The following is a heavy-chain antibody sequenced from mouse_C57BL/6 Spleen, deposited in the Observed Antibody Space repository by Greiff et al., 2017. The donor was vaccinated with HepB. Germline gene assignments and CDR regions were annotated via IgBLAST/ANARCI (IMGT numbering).Heavy chain of an antibody. J-gene: IGHJ3*01. CDR1: GYTFTSYW. V-gene: IGHV1-52*01. Sequence: QVQLQQPGAELVRPGSSVKLSCKASGYTFTSYWMHWVKQRPIQGLEWIGNIDPSDSETHYNQKFKDKATLTVDKSSSTAYMQLSSLTSEDSAVYYCARRDIYYDYDWFAYWGQGTLVTGSA. D-gene: IGHD2-4*01. CDR3: ARRDIYYDYDWFAY. CDR2: IDPSDSET.